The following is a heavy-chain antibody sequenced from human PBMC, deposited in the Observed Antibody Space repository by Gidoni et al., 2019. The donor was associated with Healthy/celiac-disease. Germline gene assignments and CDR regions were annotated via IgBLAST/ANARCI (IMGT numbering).Heavy chain of an antibody. CDR2: ISGSGGST. Sequence: EVQLLESGGGLVQPGGSLRLSCAASGFTFSSYAMIWVRQAPGKGLEWVSAISGSGGSTYYADSVKGRFTISRDNSKNTLYLQMNSLRAEDTAVYYCAKDWDYYGSGRTPHFDYWGQGTLVTVSS. V-gene: IGHV3-23*01. D-gene: IGHD3-10*01. J-gene: IGHJ4*02. CDR3: AKDWDYYGSGRTPHFDY. CDR1: GFTFSSYA.